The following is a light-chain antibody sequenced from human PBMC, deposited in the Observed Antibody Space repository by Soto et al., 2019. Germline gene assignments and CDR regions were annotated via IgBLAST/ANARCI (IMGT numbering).Light chain of an antibody. CDR1: QSVSSSY. Sequence: EILLTQSPCTLSLSPGERAPLSCRASQSVSSSYLAWYQQKPGQAPRLLIYGASSRATGIPDRFSGSGSGTEFTLTISSLQPDDFATYYCQQYKSYWTFGQGTKVDIK. CDR2: GAS. V-gene: IGKV3-20*01. CDR3: QQYKSYWT. J-gene: IGKJ1*01.